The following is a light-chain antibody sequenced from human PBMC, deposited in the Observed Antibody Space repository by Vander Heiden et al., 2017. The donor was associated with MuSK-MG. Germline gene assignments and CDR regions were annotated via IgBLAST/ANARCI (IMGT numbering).Light chain of an antibody. CDR2: DAS. J-gene: IGKJ2*01. Sequence: DLQMPQSPSSLSASVGDRVTITCQASQDISNYLNWYQQKPGKAPKLLIYDASNLETGVPSRFSGSGSGTDFTFTISSLQPEDIATYYCQQYDNLPSYTFGQGTKLEIK. V-gene: IGKV1-33*01. CDR1: QDISNY. CDR3: QQYDNLPSYT.